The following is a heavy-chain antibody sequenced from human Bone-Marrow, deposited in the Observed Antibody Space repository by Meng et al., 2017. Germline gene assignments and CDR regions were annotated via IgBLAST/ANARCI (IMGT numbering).Heavy chain of an antibody. J-gene: IGHJ6*02. D-gene: IGHD1-26*01. CDR2: ISYDGSNK. CDR3: ARISSGSYFNLYYYYGMDV. CDR1: GFTFSSYA. Sequence: GESLKISFAASGFTFSSYAMHWVRQAPGKGLEWVAVISYDGSNKYYADPVKGRFTISRDNSKNTLYLQMNSLRAEDTGVYYCARISSGSYFNLYYYYGMDVCDQATTTVSS. V-gene: IGHV3-30*01.